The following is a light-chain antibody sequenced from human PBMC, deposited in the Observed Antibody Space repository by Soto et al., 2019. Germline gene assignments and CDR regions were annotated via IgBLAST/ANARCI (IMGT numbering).Light chain of an antibody. CDR2: DVI. V-gene: IGLV2-11*01. CDR3: CSYAGSYTHV. Sequence: QSVLTQPRSVSGSPGQPVTISCTGTSSNIGGYNYVSWYQQHPGKAPKLMIYDVIKRPSGVPDRFSGSKSGNTASLTIYGLQAEDQPDYYCCSYAGSYTHVFGTGTKVTVL. J-gene: IGLJ1*01. CDR1: SSNIGGYNY.